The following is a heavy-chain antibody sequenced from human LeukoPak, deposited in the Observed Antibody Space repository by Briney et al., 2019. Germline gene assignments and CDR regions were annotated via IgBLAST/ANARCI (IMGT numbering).Heavy chain of an antibody. J-gene: IGHJ3*02. CDR3: ARPGRLGLYQLPPGAFDI. D-gene: IGHD2-2*01. V-gene: IGHV5-51*01. CDR2: IYPGDSDT. CDR1: GYSFTSYW. Sequence: GESLKISCKGSGYSFTSYWIGWVRPMPGKGLEWMGIIYPGDSDTRYSPSFQGQVTISADKSISTAYLQWSSLKASDTAMYYCARPGRLGLYQLPPGAFDIWGQGTMVTVSS.